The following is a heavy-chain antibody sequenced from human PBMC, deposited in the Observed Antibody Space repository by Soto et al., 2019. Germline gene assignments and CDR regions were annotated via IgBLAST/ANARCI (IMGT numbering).Heavy chain of an antibody. CDR3: AKLGTNYYFDY. CDR1: GFTFSSYA. Sequence: EVQLLESGGGLVQPGGSLRLSCAASGFTFSSYAMTWVRQAPGKGLEWVSAINTGGGSTYYADSVKGRFTISRDNSKNTLYLQMNSLRAEDTAVYNCAKLGTNYYFDYWGQGTLVTVSS. V-gene: IGHV3-23*01. CDR2: INTGGGST. J-gene: IGHJ4*02.